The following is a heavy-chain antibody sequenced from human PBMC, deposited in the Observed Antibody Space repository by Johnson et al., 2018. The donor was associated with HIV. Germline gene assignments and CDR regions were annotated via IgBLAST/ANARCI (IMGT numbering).Heavy chain of an antibody. D-gene: IGHD5-24*01. Sequence: VQLVESGGGVVRPGGSLRLSCAASGISFRSYDMHWVRQAPGKGLEYVSAISTNGESTYYVNSVKGRFTISRDNSKNTLYLQMNGLRAEDTAVYFCARGCRDGYTCDVFDVWGQGTRVTVSS. CDR3: ARGCRDGYTCDVFDV. J-gene: IGHJ3*01. V-gene: IGHV3-64*01. CDR2: ISTNGEST. CDR1: GISFRSYD.